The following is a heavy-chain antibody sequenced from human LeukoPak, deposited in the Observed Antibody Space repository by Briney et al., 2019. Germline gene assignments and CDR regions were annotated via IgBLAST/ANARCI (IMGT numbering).Heavy chain of an antibody. CDR2: IYYSGST. CDR1: GGSISSYY. V-gene: IGHV4-59*01. J-gene: IGHJ4*02. CDR3: ARRVGRYSSSFDY. D-gene: IGHD5-18*01. Sequence: PSETLSLTCTVSGGSISSYYWSWIRQPPGEGLEWIGYIYYSGSTNYNPSLKSRVTISVDTSKNQFSLKLSSVTAADTAVYYCARRVGRYSSSFDYWGQGTLVTVSS.